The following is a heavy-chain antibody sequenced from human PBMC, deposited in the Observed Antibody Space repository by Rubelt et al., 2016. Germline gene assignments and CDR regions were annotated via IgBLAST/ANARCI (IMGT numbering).Heavy chain of an antibody. J-gene: IGHJ4*02. CDR1: GFTVSSNY. D-gene: IGHD7-27*01. CDR3: ARNWGFDY. Sequence: EVQLVESGGGLVQPGGSLRLSCAASGFTVSSNYMSWVRQAPGKGLEWVSVIYSGGSTYYAASVKGRFTTPRCNSKSTLYLQMNSLRAEDTAVYYCARNWGFDYWGQGTLVTVSS. V-gene: IGHV3-66*01. CDR2: IYSGGST.